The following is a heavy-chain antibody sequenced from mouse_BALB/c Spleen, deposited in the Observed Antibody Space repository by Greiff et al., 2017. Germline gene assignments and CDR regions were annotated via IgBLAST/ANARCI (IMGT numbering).Heavy chain of an antibody. CDR3: ARGAAWMAY. D-gene: IGHD3-3*01. J-gene: IGHJ3*01. V-gene: IGHV3-6*02. CDR2: ISYDGSN. CDR1: GYSITSGYY. Sequence: EVQRVESGPGLVKPSQSLSLTCSVTGYSITSGYYWNWLRQFPGNKLEWMGYISYDGSNNYNPSLKNRISITRDTSKNQFFLKLNSVTTEDTATYYCARGAAWMAYWGQGTLVTVSA.